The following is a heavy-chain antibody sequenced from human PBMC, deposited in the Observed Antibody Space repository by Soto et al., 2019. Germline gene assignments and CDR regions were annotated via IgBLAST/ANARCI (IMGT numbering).Heavy chain of an antibody. V-gene: IGHV3-53*01. Sequence: LRLSCAASGFTVSSNYMSWVRQAPGKGLEWVSVIYSGGSTYYADSVKGRFTISRDNSKNTLYLQMNSLRAEDTAVYYCARGLGRAYYDSSGYFHLDYWGQGTLVTVSS. CDR2: IYSGGST. CDR3: ARGLGRAYYDSSGYFHLDY. J-gene: IGHJ4*02. D-gene: IGHD3-22*01. CDR1: GFTVSSNY.